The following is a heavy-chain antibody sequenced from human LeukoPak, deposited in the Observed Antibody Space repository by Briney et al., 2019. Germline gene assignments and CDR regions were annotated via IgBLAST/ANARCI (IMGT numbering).Heavy chain of an antibody. Sequence: GGSLRLSCAASGFTFDDYAMHWVRQAPGKGLEWVSLISWDGGSTYYADSVKGRFTISRDNSKNSLYLQMNSLRAEDTALYYCAKEGSYGRSYYYYMDVWGKGTTVTVSS. V-gene: IGHV3-43D*03. J-gene: IGHJ6*03. D-gene: IGHD5-18*01. CDR1: GFTFDDYA. CDR3: AKEGSYGRSYYYYMDV. CDR2: ISWDGGST.